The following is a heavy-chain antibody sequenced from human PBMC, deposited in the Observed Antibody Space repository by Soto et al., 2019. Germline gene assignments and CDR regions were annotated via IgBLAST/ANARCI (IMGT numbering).Heavy chain of an antibody. CDR3: NTLKSIVGATTLGD. CDR1: GFTFSGSA. V-gene: IGHV3-73*01. D-gene: IGHD1-26*01. J-gene: IGHJ4*02. Sequence: EVQLVESGGGLVQPGGSLKLSCAASGFTFSGSAMHWVRQASGKGLEWVGRIRSKANSYATAYAASVKGRFTISRDGSKNRAYLQMNSLKTEDTAVYYGNTLKSIVGATTLGDWGQGTLVTVSS. CDR2: IRSKANSYAT.